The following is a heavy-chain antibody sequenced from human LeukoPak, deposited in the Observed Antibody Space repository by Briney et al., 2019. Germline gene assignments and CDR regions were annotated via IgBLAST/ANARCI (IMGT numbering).Heavy chain of an antibody. J-gene: IGHJ4*02. V-gene: IGHV6-1*01. CDR3: ARERYYFDY. CDR1: GDTVSSNSAA. Sequence: SQTLSLTCAISGDTVSSNSAAWNWFRQSPSRGLEWLGRTYYRSKWYNEYAGSVKSRITINPDTSKNHFSLQLNSVTPEDTAVYYCARERYYFDYWGQGTLVTVSS. CDR2: TYYRSKWYN.